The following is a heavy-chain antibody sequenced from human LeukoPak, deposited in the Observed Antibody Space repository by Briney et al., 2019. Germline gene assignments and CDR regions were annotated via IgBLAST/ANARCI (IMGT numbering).Heavy chain of an antibody. CDR2: LYSGCNT. CDR1: GFTFSSNY. Sequence: PGGSLRLSCAASGFTFSSNYMSWVRQAPGKGLEWVSLLYSGCNTYYADSSKGRFTISRDNSKNTLYLQMNSLRAEDTAVYYCATSYCSGGSCYPQYFQHWGQGTLVTVSS. CDR3: ATSYCSGGSCYPQYFQH. J-gene: IGHJ1*01. D-gene: IGHD2-15*01. V-gene: IGHV3-66*02.